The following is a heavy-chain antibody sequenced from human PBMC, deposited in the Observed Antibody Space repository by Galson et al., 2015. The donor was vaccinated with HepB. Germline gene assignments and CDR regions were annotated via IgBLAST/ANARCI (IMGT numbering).Heavy chain of an antibody. V-gene: IGHV3-7*03. D-gene: IGHD7-27*01. CDR1: GLTLSSDW. Sequence: SLRLSCAASGLTLSSDWMTWVRQAPGKGLEWVAGIEEDESAKYYVDSVKGRFSIYRDTAKNSLFLQMNSLRAEDTAVYSCARMIRTGIHARGYMDVGGKGTTVTVSS. CDR2: IEEDESAK. J-gene: IGHJ6*03. CDR3: ARMIRTGIHARGYMDV.